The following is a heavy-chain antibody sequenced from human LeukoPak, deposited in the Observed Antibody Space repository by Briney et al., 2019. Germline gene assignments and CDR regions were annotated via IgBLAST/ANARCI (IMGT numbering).Heavy chain of an antibody. V-gene: IGHV6-1*01. Sequence: SQTLSLTCAISGDSVSRNTAGWNWIRQSPSRGLEWLGRTYYRSKWYSDFAPSVRNRITINPDTSKNQFSLQLNSVTPEDTAVYYCASPVYYYDSSGYRSDAFDIWGQGTMVTVSS. J-gene: IGHJ3*02. CDR3: ASPVYYYDSSGYRSDAFDI. CDR1: GDSVSRNTAG. CDR2: TYYRSKWYS. D-gene: IGHD3-22*01.